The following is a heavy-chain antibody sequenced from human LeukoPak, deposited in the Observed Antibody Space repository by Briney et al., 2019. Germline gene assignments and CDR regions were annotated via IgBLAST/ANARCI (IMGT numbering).Heavy chain of an antibody. CDR2: INPSGGGT. V-gene: IGHV1-46*01. CDR3: ATHYGSGNYFDY. J-gene: IGHJ4*02. Sequence: ASMKVSCKASGYTFTSYYMHWVRQAPGQGLEWMGIINPSGGGTSYAQKFQGRVTMTRDTSTSTVYMELSSLRSEDTAVYYCATHYGSGNYFDYWGQGTLVTISS. CDR1: GYTFTSYY. D-gene: IGHD3-10*01.